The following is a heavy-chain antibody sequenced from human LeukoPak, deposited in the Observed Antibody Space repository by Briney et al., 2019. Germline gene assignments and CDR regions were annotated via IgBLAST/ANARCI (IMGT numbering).Heavy chain of an antibody. J-gene: IGHJ4*02. CDR2: IYYSGST. CDR3: ARCYYDSSGYYDY. D-gene: IGHD3-22*01. CDR1: GGSISSYY. Sequence: PSETLSLTCTVSGGSISSYYWSWIRQPPGKGLEWIGYIYYSGSTNYNPSLKSRVTISVDTSKNQFSLKLSSVTAADTAVYYCARCYYDSSGYYDYWGQGTLVTVSS. V-gene: IGHV4-59*01.